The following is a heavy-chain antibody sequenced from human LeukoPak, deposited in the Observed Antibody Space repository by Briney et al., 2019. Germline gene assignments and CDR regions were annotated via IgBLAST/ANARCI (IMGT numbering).Heavy chain of an antibody. CDR3: ASGWSGYYNYYYYMDV. CDR2: ISSSGSTI. V-gene: IGHV3-11*04. J-gene: IGHJ6*03. D-gene: IGHD3-3*01. Sequence: GGSLRLSCAASGFTFSDYYMSWIRQAPGKGLEWVSYISSSGSTIYYADSVKGRFTISRDNAKNSLYLQMNSLRAEDTAVYYCASGWSGYYNYYYYMDVWGKGTTVILSS. CDR1: GFTFSDYY.